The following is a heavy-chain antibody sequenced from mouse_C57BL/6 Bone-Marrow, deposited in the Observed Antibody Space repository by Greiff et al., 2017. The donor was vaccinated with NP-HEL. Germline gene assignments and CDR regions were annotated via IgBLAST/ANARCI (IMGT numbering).Heavy chain of an antibody. CDR1: GFNIKDYY. J-gene: IGHJ4*01. CDR2: IDPEDGET. Sequence: EVQLQESGAELVKPGASVKLSCTASGFNIKDYYMHWVKQRTEQGLEWIGRIDPEDGETKYAPKFQGKATITADTSSNTAYLQLSSLTSEDTAVYYCVRERGRQLRLLDAMDYWGQGTSVTVSS. V-gene: IGHV14-2*01. CDR3: VRERGRQLRLLDAMDY. D-gene: IGHD3-2*02.